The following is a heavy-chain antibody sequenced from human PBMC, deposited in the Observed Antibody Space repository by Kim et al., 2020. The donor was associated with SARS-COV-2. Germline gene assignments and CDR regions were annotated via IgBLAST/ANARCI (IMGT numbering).Heavy chain of an antibody. CDR3: ARAVSGSYFPAYYYYGMDV. CDR2: IGTAGDT. D-gene: IGHD1-26*01. CDR1: GFTFSSYD. Sequence: GGSLRLSCAASGFTFSSYDMHWVRQATGKGLEWVSTIGTAGDTYYPGSVKGRFTISRENAKNYLYLQMNSLRAGDTAVYYCARAVSGSYFPAYYYYGMDVWGQGTTVTVSS. J-gene: IGHJ6*02. V-gene: IGHV3-13*04.